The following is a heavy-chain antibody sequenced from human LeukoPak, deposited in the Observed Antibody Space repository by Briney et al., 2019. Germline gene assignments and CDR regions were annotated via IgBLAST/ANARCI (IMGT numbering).Heavy chain of an antibody. CDR1: GFTVSSNY. V-gene: IGHV3-53*01. CDR3: ARGLVPGFLDY. CDR2: IYSGGSI. J-gene: IGHJ4*02. Sequence: GGSLRLSCAASGFTVSSNYMSWVRQAPGKGLEWVSVIYSGGSIYYVDSVKGRFTISRDKSKNTLYLQMNSLRVEDTAVYYCARGLVPGFLDYWGQGTPVTVSS. D-gene: IGHD4-11*01.